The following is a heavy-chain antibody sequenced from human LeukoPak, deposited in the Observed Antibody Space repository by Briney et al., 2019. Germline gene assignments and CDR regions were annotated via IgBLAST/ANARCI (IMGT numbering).Heavy chain of an antibody. V-gene: IGHV4-4*07. CDR2: IYTSGST. CDR3: ARAPRKSGYYQKPFDY. J-gene: IGHJ4*02. CDR1: GGSISSYY. Sequence: KPSETLSLTCTVSGGSISSYYWSWIRQPAGKGLEWIGRIYTSGSTNYNPSLKSRVTMSVDTSKNQFSLKLSSVTAADTAVYYCARAPRKSGYYQKPFDYWGQGTLVTVSS. D-gene: IGHD3-22*01.